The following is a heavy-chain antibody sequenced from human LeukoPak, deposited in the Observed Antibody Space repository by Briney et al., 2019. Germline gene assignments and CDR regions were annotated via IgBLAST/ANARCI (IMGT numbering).Heavy chain of an antibody. CDR1: GFTFFSYT. Sequence: GGSLRLSCAASGFTFFSYTMNWVRQAPGKGLEWVSSISSSSSYIYYADSVKGRFTISRDNAKNSLYLQMNSLRAEDTALYYCARGYFGSPSALDYWGQGTLVTVSS. J-gene: IGHJ4*02. CDR3: ARGYFGSPSALDY. D-gene: IGHD1-26*01. CDR2: ISSSSSYI. V-gene: IGHV3-21*04.